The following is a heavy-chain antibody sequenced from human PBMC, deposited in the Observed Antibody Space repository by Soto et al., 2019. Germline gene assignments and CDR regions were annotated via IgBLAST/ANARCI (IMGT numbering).Heavy chain of an antibody. D-gene: IGHD5-12*01. Sequence: QLQQWGAGLLKPSETLSLTCAVHGASLTGYYWSWIRQPPGKGLEWIGEIKHWGGTNYSPSLRGRVTISADTSKNQFALKLNSVTGADTAVYYCARGQEGIVATHWDQGTLVTVSS. CDR2: IKHWGGT. V-gene: IGHV4-34*01. CDR3: ARGQEGIVATH. CDR1: GASLTGYY. J-gene: IGHJ4*02.